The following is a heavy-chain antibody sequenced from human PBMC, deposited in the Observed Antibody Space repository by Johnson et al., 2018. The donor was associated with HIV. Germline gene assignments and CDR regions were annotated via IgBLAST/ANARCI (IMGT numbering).Heavy chain of an antibody. CDR1: GFTFSGYG. CDR3: AKGERGYSSSSDAFDI. J-gene: IGHJ3*02. Sequence: QVQLVESGGGVVQPGKSLRLSCAASGFTFSGYGMHWVRQAPGKGLEWVAVISYDGNNKYYADSVKGRFTISRDNSKNTLYLQINSLSAEDTAVYYCAKGERGYSSSSDAFDIWGQGTMVTVSS. D-gene: IGHD6-6*01. V-gene: IGHV3-30*18. CDR2: ISYDGNNK.